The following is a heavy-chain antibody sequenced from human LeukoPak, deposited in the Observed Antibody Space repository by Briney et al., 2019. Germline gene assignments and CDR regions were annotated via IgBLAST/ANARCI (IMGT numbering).Heavy chain of an antibody. J-gene: IGHJ3*02. Sequence: ASVKVSCKASGYTFTSYYMHWVRQAPGQGLEWMGIINPSGGSTSYAQKFQGRVTMTRDTSTSTVYTELSSLRSEDTAVYYCARGATYYYDSSGYRDAFDIWGQGTMVTVSS. CDR3: ARGATYYYDSSGYRDAFDI. CDR2: INPSGGST. CDR1: GYTFTSYY. V-gene: IGHV1-46*01. D-gene: IGHD3-22*01.